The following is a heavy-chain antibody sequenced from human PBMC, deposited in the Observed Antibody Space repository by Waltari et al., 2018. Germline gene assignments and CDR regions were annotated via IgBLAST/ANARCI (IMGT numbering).Heavy chain of an antibody. V-gene: IGHV5-51*03. D-gene: IGHD6-6*01. Sequence: EVQLVPSGSEVKQPGESLKISWKGSGYTFTSYWIGCVRLLPGKGLEWMGIIYPGDADTRYSPSFQGQVTISADKYISTAYLQWSSLKASDTAMYYCARFPTPDHSSSFDYWGQGTLVTVSS. CDR3: ARFPTPDHSSSFDY. CDR2: IYPGDADT. CDR1: GYTFTSYW. J-gene: IGHJ4*02.